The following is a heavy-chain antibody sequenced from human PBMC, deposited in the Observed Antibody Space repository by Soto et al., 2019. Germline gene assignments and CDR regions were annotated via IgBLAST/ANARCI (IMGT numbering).Heavy chain of an antibody. CDR2: IYYSGST. CDR3: AGERWGARSLPPSDH. J-gene: IGHJ4*02. CDR1: GGSISSYY. D-gene: IGHD3-16*01. V-gene: IGHV4-59*12. Sequence: NPSETLSLTCTVSGGSISSYYWSWIRQPPGKGLEWIGYIYYSGSTNYNPSLKSRVTISVDTSKNQFSLKLSSVTAAATAVAYCAGERWGARSLPPSDHCRQGNLV.